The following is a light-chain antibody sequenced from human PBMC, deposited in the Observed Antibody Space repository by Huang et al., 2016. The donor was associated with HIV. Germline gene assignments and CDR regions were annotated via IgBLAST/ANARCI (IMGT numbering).Light chain of an antibody. CDR2: DAT. CDR1: QSVSSY. Sequence: EIVLTQSPATLSLSPGKRATLSCRASQSVSSYLAWYQHKPGQAPRLLIYDATNRATGIPARFSGSGSGTDFTLTISSLEPDDLAVYYCQQRSNWLFTFGPGTKVDIK. V-gene: IGKV3-11*01. CDR3: QQRSNWLFT. J-gene: IGKJ3*01.